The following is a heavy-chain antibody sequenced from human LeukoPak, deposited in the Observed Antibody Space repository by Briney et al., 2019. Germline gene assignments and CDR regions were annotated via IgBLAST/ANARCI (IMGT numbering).Heavy chain of an antibody. CDR2: ISSSSSYI. Sequence: GGSLRLSCADSGFTFSSYSMNWVRQAPGKGLEWVSSISSSSSYIYYADSVKGRFTISRDNAKNSLYLQMNSLRAEDTAVYYCARMGLLNWNAPPSDYWGQGTLVTVSS. J-gene: IGHJ4*02. D-gene: IGHD1-20*01. CDR1: GFTFSSYS. V-gene: IGHV3-21*01. CDR3: ARMGLLNWNAPPSDY.